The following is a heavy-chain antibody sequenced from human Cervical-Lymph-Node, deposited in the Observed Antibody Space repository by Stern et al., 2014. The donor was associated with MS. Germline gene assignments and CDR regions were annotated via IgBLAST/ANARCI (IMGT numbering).Heavy chain of an antibody. CDR2: VIPIFGTA. CDR3: ARGWSYDILTAYSY. J-gene: IGHJ4*02. CDR1: GGTFSSYA. Sequence: QVQMGQSGAEVKKPGSSVKVSCKDSGGTFSSYAISWVRQAPGQGLEWMGGVIPIFGTANYAQKFQGRVTITADESTSTAYMELSSLRSEDTAVYYCARGWSYDILTAYSYWGQGTLVTVSS. V-gene: IGHV1-69*01. D-gene: IGHD3-9*01.